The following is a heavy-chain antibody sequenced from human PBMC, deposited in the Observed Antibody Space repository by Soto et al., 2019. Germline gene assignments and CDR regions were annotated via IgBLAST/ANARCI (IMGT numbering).Heavy chain of an antibody. CDR2: VNPSGGHT. Sequence: QVQLVQSGAEVKKPGASVKVSCKASGDTFTDYYIHWVRQAPGQGLEWVGTVNPSGGHTTYAQHVMGRMTXPXXXSXXTLYMEPTSLTSEDTAVYYCAGGGHVAVVTAALDYWGQGTLVTVSS. CDR1: GDTFTDYY. V-gene: IGHV1-46*01. D-gene: IGHD2-21*02. CDR3: AGGGHVAVVTAALDY. J-gene: IGHJ4*02.